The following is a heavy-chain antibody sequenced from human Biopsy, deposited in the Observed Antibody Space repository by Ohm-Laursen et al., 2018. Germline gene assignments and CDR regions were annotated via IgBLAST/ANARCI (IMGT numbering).Heavy chain of an antibody. D-gene: IGHD3-16*01. J-gene: IGHJ4*02. CDR1: GGSLNFYY. CDR3: VRGRSPATY. V-gene: IGHV4-59*01. Sequence: TLSLTCTVSGGSLNFYYWSWIRQPPGKGLEWIGYMYYSGSTKYIPSLKNRVTVSFDTSRNQFSLKLTSMTPADTAVYYCVRGRSPATYWGQGALVIVSS. CDR2: MYYSGST.